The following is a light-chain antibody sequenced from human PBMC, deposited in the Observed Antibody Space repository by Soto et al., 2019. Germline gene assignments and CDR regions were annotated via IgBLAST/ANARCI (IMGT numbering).Light chain of an antibody. CDR3: QQSYSSLYT. J-gene: IGKJ2*01. CDR1: HSINSY. Sequence: DIQVTQSPSSLSASVGDRVTVTCRTSHSINSYLNWYQQKPGKAPKLLIYASTNLQSGVPARFSGSGFGTYFSLTISSLQPEDFANYYCQQSYSSLYTFGQGTKLEIK. CDR2: AST. V-gene: IGKV1-39*01.